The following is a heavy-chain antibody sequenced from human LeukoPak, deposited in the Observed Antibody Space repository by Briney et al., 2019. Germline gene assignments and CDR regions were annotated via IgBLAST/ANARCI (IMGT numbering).Heavy chain of an antibody. D-gene: IGHD6-13*01. V-gene: IGHV3-30-3*01. Sequence: GRSLRLSCAASGFTFSSYAMHWVRQAPGKGLEWVAVISYDGSNKYSADSAKGRFTISRDNSKNTLYLQMNSLRAEDTAVYYCARDIPAGTDWFDPWGQGTLVTVSS. CDR1: GFTFSSYA. CDR2: ISYDGSNK. J-gene: IGHJ5*02. CDR3: ARDIPAGTDWFDP.